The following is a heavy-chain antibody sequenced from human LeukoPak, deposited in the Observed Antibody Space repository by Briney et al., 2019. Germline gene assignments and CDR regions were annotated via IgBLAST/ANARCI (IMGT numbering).Heavy chain of an antibody. Sequence: SPSETLSLTCTVSGGSISGSSYYWGWIRQPPGKRLEWIGSIYYSGSTYYNPSLKSRVTISVDTSKNQFSLKLSSVTAADTAVYYCARQPVTHFDYWGQGTLVTVSS. V-gene: IGHV4-39*01. CDR3: ARQPVTHFDY. CDR1: GGSISGSSYY. CDR2: IYYSGST. J-gene: IGHJ4*02. D-gene: IGHD4-11*01.